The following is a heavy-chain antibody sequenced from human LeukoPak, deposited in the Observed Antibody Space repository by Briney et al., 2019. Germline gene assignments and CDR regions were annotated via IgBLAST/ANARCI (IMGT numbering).Heavy chain of an antibody. CDR2: IRYDGSNK. CDR1: GFTFSSYG. D-gene: IGHD5-12*01. V-gene: IGHV3-30*02. CDR3: ANGYSGYAGYFDY. Sequence: VVSLRLSCAASGFTFSSYGMHWVRQAPGKGLEWVAFIRYDGSNKYYADSVKGRFTISRDNSKNTLYLQMNSLRAEDTAVYYCANGYSGYAGYFDYWGQGTLVTVSS. J-gene: IGHJ4*02.